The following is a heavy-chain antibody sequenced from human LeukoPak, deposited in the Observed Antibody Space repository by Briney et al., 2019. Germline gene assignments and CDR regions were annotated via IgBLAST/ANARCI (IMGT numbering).Heavy chain of an antibody. Sequence: PSETLSLTCAVYGGSFSGYYWSWIRQPPGKGLEWIGSIYYSGSTYYNPSLKSRVTISVDTSKNQFSLKLSSVTAADTAVYYCARERDYYYDSSGYPDYWGQGTLVTVSS. CDR1: GGSFSGYY. J-gene: IGHJ4*02. V-gene: IGHV4-34*01. D-gene: IGHD3-22*01. CDR2: IYYSGST. CDR3: ARERDYYYDSSGYPDY.